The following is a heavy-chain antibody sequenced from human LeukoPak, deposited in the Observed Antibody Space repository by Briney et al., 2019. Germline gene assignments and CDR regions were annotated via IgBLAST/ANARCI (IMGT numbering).Heavy chain of an antibody. CDR2: IRDKPDGGTT. Sequence: PGGSLSLSCAASGFTFSNAWMSRVPQAPGKGREWVGLIRDKPDGGTTDYAARVKGRFTISRDDSKSMLYLQMNSLKTEDTAVYYCTTDNAPGMDVWGQGTTVTVSS. CDR3: TTDNAPGMDV. V-gene: IGHV3-15*01. J-gene: IGHJ6*02. CDR1: GFTFSNAW. D-gene: IGHD2-2*01.